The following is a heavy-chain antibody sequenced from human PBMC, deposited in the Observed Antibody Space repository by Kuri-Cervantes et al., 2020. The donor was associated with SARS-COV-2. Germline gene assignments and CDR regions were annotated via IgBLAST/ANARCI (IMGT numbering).Heavy chain of an antibody. J-gene: IGHJ4*02. CDR2: INHSGST. CDR1: GGSFSGYY. D-gene: IGHD1-20*01. Sequence: SQTLSLTGAVYGGSFSGYYWSWIRQPPGKGLEWIGEINHSGSTNYNPSLKSRVTISVDTSKNQFSLKLSSVTAADTAVYYCARGPGNWRGFDYWGQGTLVTVSS. V-gene: IGHV4-34*01. CDR3: ARGPGNWRGFDY.